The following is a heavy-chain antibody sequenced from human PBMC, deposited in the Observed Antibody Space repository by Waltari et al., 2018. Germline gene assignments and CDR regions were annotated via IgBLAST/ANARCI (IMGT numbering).Heavy chain of an antibody. Sequence: EVQLVESGGGLVQPGGSLRLSWGGTGFTLSSFWMRWVRQAPGRGLEWGANKNRDGSETYYVDSVKGRIAISRDNAKNSLYLEMNTRRVEDTAIYYCARLSSSWNEKGAFDIWGQGTMVTVSS. CDR2: KNRDGSET. CDR3: ARLSSSWNEKGAFDI. CDR1: GFTLSSFW. V-gene: IGHV3-7*01. J-gene: IGHJ3*02. D-gene: IGHD6-13*01.